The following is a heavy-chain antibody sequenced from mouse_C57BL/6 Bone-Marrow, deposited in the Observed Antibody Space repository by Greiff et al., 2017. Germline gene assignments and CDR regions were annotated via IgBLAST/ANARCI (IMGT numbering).Heavy chain of an antibody. CDR2: IYPRDGST. V-gene: IGHV1-78*01. CDR3: ASSSGWYFDV. D-gene: IGHD1-2*01. CDR1: GYTFTDYT. J-gene: IGHJ1*03. Sequence: VKLMESDAELVKPGASVKISCKVSGYTFTDYTIHWLKQRPEQGLEWIGYIYPRDGSTKYNEKFKGKATLTADTSSSTAYRHLNSLTSEDYAVYYCASSSGWYFDVWGTGTTVTVSS.